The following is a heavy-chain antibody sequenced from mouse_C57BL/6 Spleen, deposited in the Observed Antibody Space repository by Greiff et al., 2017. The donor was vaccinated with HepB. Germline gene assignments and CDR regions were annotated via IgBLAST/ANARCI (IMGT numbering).Heavy chain of an antibody. J-gene: IGHJ4*01. V-gene: IGHV1-42*01. Sequence: VQLKQSGPELVKPGASVKISCKASGYSFTGYYMNWVKQSPEKSLEWIGEINPSTGGTTYNQKFKAKATLTADKSSSTAYMQLKSLTSEDSAVYYCSYYSNPYAMDYWGQGTSVTVSS. D-gene: IGHD2-5*01. CDR3: SYYSNPYAMDY. CDR2: INPSTGGT. CDR1: GYSFTGYY.